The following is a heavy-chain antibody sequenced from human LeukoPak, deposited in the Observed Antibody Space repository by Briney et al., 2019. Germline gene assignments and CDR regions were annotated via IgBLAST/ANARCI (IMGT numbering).Heavy chain of an antibody. Sequence: GGSLRLSCAASGFTFSSYGMHWVRQAPGKGLEWVAVISYDGSNKYYADSVKGRFTISRDNSKNTLYLQMNSLRAEDTAVYYCAEPYYGDFDYWGQGTLVTVSS. CDR1: GFTFSSYG. CDR2: ISYDGSNK. CDR3: AEPYYGDFDY. D-gene: IGHD4-17*01. V-gene: IGHV3-30*18. J-gene: IGHJ4*02.